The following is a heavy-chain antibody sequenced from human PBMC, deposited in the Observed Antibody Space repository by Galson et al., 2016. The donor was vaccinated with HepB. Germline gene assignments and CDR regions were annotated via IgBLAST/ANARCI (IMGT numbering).Heavy chain of an antibody. CDR1: GFSLSTPGVG. CDR3: APLEIDGRYWFDP. J-gene: IGHJ5*02. Sequence: PALVKPTQTLTLTCTFSGFSLSTPGVGVGWIRQPPGKALEWLANIYWNDDKRYSPSLKTRLTINKDTSKNQVVLTMTNMDPVETGTYSCAPLEIDGRYWFDPWGQGTVVTVSS. CDR2: IYWNDDK. V-gene: IGHV2-5*04. D-gene: IGHD5-24*01.